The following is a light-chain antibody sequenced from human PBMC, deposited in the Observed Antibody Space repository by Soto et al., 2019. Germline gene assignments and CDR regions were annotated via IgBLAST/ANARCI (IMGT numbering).Light chain of an antibody. J-gene: IGLJ2*01. V-gene: IGLV2-14*01. CDR3: ASYTSRNTLI. CDR2: EVT. Sequence: QSVLTQPASVSGSPGQSITISCTGTNSDVGGHNYVSWYQQRPGKVPKLLIYEVTDRPSGASNRFSGSKSGNTASLTISGLQAEDEADYFCASYTSRNTLIFGGGTKSPS. CDR1: NSDVGGHNY.